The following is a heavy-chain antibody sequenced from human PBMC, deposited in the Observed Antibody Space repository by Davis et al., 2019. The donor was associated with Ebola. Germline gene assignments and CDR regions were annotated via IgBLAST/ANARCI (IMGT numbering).Heavy chain of an antibody. CDR3: ARVYSGYD. CDR1: GFTFDVYT. Sequence: GGSLSLPCAASGFTFDVYTMNWARQGPGKGLEWVSSISNGGAYIFYADSVKGRFTISRDNAKNLLYLQMDRLRAEDTGTYFCARVYSGYDWGQGTQVVVSS. J-gene: IGHJ4*02. D-gene: IGHD5-12*01. CDR2: ISNGGAYI. V-gene: IGHV3-21*01.